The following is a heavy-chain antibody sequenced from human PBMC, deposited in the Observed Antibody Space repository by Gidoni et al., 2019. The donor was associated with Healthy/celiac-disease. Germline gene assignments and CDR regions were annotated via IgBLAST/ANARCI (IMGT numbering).Heavy chain of an antibody. CDR3: ARGWGQGYGGNSGY. J-gene: IGHJ4*02. CDR2: INHSGST. CDR1: GGSFSGYY. D-gene: IGHD2-21*02. V-gene: IGHV4-34*01. Sequence: QVQLQQWGAGLLTPSEPLSLTCAVSGGSFSGYYWSWIRQPPGKWLEWIGEINHSGSTNYNPSLKSRVTISVDTSKNQFSLKLSSVTAADTAVYYCARGWGQGYGGNSGYWGQGTLVTVSS.